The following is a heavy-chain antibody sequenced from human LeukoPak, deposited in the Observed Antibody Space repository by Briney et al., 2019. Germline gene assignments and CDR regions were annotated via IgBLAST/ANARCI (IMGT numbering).Heavy chain of an antibody. Sequence: PGGSLRLSCAASGFTFSSYAMHWVRQAPGKGLEWVAVISYDGSNKYYADSVKGRFTISRDNSKNTLYLQMNSLRAEDTAVYYCAKDSGRVAGQALDYWGQGTLVTVSS. D-gene: IGHD3-10*01. CDR2: ISYDGSNK. J-gene: IGHJ4*02. CDR1: GFTFSSYA. V-gene: IGHV3-30-3*01. CDR3: AKDSGRVAGQALDY.